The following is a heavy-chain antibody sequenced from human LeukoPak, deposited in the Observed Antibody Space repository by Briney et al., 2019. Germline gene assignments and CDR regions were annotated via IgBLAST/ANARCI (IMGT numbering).Heavy chain of an antibody. D-gene: IGHD1-7*01. CDR3: ARGSKWNYGWFDP. CDR2: INPNSGGT. Sequence: ASVKVSCKASGYTFTGYYMHCVRQAPGQGLEWMGWINPNSGGTNYAQKFQGRVTMTRDTSISTAYMELSRLRSDDTAVYYCARGSKWNYGWFDPWGQGTLVTVSS. J-gene: IGHJ5*02. CDR1: GYTFTGYY. V-gene: IGHV1-2*02.